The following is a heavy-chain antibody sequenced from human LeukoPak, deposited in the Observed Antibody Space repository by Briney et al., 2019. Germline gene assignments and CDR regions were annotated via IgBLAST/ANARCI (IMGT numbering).Heavy chain of an antibody. CDR3: AKDGRFLESSAYYFDY. D-gene: IGHD3-3*01. CDR2: ISWNTGTI. Sequence: GESLRLSCAASGFTFDDYAMHWVRQAPGKGLEWVSGISWNTGTIGYADSVKGRFTISRDNAKNSLYLQMNSLRAEDTALYYCAKDGRFLESSAYYFDYWGQGTLVTVSS. J-gene: IGHJ4*02. CDR1: GFTFDDYA. V-gene: IGHV3-9*01.